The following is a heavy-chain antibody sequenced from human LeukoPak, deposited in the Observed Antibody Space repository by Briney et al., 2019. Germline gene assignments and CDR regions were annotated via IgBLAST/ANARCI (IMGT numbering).Heavy chain of an antibody. V-gene: IGHV3-11*01. CDR3: ARDRAVTTSLVAYDY. CDR2: ISSSGSTI. Sequence: LSLTCAVYGGSFSGYYWSWIRQPPGKGLEWVSYISSSGSTIYYADSVKGRFTISRDNAKNSLYLQMNSLRAEDTAVYYCARDRAVTTSLVAYDYWGQGTLVTVSS. J-gene: IGHJ4*02. D-gene: IGHD4-17*01. CDR1: GGSFSGYY.